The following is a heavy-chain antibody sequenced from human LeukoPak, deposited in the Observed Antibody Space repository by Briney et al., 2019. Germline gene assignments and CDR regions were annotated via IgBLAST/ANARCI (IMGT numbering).Heavy chain of an antibody. V-gene: IGHV4-59*01. J-gene: IGHJ4*02. CDR3: ARERLGYYDRSGLDY. CDR1: GGSISSYY. CDR2: IYYSGST. Sequence: SETLSLTCTVSGGSISSYYWNWIRQPPGKGLEWIGYIYYSGSTNYNPSLKSRVTTSVDTSKNQFSLKLSSVTAAETAVYYCARERLGYYDRSGLDYWGQGTLVTVSS. D-gene: IGHD3-22*01.